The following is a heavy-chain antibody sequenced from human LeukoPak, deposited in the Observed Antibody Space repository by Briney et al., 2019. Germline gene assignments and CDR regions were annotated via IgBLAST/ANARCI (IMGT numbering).Heavy chain of an antibody. CDR1: GYSISSGYY. Sequence: SETLSLNCAVSGYSISSGYYWGWIRQPPGKGLEWIGSIYHSASTYYNPSLKSRVTISVDTSKNQFSLKLSSVTAADTAVYYCARVYGNYGSGSHDYWGQGTLVTVSS. J-gene: IGHJ4*02. D-gene: IGHD3-10*01. CDR3: ARVYGNYGSGSHDY. CDR2: IYHSAST. V-gene: IGHV4-38-2*01.